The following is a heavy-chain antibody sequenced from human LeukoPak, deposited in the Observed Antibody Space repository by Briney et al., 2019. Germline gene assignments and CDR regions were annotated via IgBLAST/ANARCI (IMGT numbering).Heavy chain of an antibody. J-gene: IGHJ4*02. D-gene: IGHD3-22*01. CDR1: GFTFSGYA. Sequence: GGSLRLSCAASGFTFSGYAMSWVRQAPGKGLEWVSAISGSGGSTYYADSVKGRFTISRDNSKNTLYLQMNSLRAEDTAIYYCAKGPLFYYDASGYNYFESWGQGTLVTVSS. CDR2: ISGSGGST. CDR3: AKGPLFYYDASGYNYFES. V-gene: IGHV3-23*01.